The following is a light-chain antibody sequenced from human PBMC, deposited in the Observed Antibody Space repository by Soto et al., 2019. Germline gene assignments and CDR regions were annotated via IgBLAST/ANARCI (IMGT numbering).Light chain of an antibody. V-gene: IGKV1-33*01. CDR3: QQYDNIPRT. Sequence: DIQMTQSPSSLSASVGDRVTITCQASQDISNYLNWYQQKPGKAPKLLIYDASNLETGVPSRFSGSGSGTDFTFTISSLQPEDIATYYCQQYDNIPRTLSQGTKVDIK. CDR1: QDISNY. J-gene: IGKJ1*01. CDR2: DAS.